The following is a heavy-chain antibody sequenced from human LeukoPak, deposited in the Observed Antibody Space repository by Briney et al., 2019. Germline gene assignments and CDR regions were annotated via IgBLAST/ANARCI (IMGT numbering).Heavy chain of an antibody. CDR1: GYTFTSYG. CDR2: ISAYNGNT. J-gene: IGHJ4*02. V-gene: IGHV1-18*01. CDR3: ARGAGYFDWLFPDLDY. Sequence: GASVTVSCKASGYTFTSYGISWVRQAPGQGLEWMGWISAYNGNTNYAQKLQGRVTMTTDTSTSTAYMELRSLRSDDTAVYYCARGAGYFDWLFPDLDYWGQGTLVTVSS. D-gene: IGHD3-9*01.